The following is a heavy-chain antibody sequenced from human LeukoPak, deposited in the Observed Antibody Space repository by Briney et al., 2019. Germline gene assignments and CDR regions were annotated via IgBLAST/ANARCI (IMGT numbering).Heavy chain of an antibody. D-gene: IGHD3-3*01. CDR1: GYSISSGYY. CDR2: IYHSGST. V-gene: IGHV4-38-2*02. J-gene: IGHJ4*02. Sequence: PSETLSLTCSFSGYSISSGYYWGWIRQPPGQGLEWIGNIYHSGSTYYNPSLKSRVTISVDTSKNQFSLKLSSVTAADTAVYYCAGDFWSGYYFRDWGQGTLITVSS. CDR3: AGDFWSGYYFRD.